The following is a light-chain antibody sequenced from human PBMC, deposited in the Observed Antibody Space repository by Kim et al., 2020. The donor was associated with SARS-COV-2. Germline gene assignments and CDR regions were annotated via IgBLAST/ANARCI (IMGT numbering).Light chain of an antibody. CDR2: AAS. CDR3: QQSYSTPWT. J-gene: IGKJ1*01. V-gene: IGKV1-39*01. Sequence: ASVGDRVTITCRASHSICSYLHWYQQKPGKAPKLLIYAASSLRSGVPSRFSGSGSGTDFTLTISSLQPEDFATYYCQQSYSTPWTFGQGTKVEIK. CDR1: HSICSY.